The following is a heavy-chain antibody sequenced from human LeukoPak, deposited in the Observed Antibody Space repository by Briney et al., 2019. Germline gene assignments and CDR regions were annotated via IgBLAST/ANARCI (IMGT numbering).Heavy chain of an antibody. V-gene: IGHV3-9*03. CDR3: AKDSRPRLDTSGWYSFDY. D-gene: IGHD6-19*01. Sequence: GGSLRLSCAASGFTFDDYAMHWVRQAPGKGLEWVAGTSWNSGTIAYGDSVKGRFTISRDNAKDSLWLQMNSLRAEDMALYYCAKDSRPRLDTSGWYSFDYWGQGTLVTVSS. CDR2: TSWNSGTI. J-gene: IGHJ4*02. CDR1: GFTFDDYA.